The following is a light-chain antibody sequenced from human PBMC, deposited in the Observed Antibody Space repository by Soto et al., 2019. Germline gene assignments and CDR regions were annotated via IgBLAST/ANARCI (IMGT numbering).Light chain of an antibody. CDR3: SSYTSSSTVV. CDR2: EVS. V-gene: IGLV2-14*01. Sequence: QSVLTQPASVSGSPGQSLTISCTGTSSDVGGYNYVSWYQQHPGKAPKLMIYEVSQRPSGDSNRFSGSKSGNTASLTISGLQAEDEADYWCSSYTSSSTVVFXTGTKVTVL. CDR1: SSDVGGYNY. J-gene: IGLJ1*01.